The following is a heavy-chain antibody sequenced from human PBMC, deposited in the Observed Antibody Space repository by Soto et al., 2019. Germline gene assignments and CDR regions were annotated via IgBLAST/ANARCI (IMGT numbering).Heavy chain of an antibody. D-gene: IGHD3-10*01. CDR3: AREFASGSPNYDY. J-gene: IGHJ4*02. Sequence: PGGSLRLSCAASGFTFSSYAMSWVRRAPEKGLEWVSTFTDSGNTYYADSVKGRFTISRDNSKNTLYLQMNSLRAEDTAVYYCAREFASGSPNYDYWGLGTLVTVSS. V-gene: IGHV3-23*01. CDR1: GFTFSSYA. CDR2: FTDSGNT.